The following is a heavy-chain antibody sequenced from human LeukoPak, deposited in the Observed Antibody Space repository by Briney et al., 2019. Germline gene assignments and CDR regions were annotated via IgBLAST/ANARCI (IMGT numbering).Heavy chain of an antibody. CDR2: ISWNSGSI. Sequence: PGRSLRLSCAASGFTFDDYAMHWVRQAQGKGLERVSGISWNSGSIGYADSVKGRFTISRDNAKNSLYLQMNSLRAEDTALYYCAKDTGMRRWLQLFDYWGQRTLVTVSS. CDR1: GFTFDDYA. J-gene: IGHJ4*02. CDR3: AKDTGMRRWLQLFDY. D-gene: IGHD1-1*01. V-gene: IGHV3-9*01.